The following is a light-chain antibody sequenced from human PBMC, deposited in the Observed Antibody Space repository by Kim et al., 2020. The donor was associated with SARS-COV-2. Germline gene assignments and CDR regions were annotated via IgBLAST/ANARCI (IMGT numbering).Light chain of an antibody. J-gene: IGKJ4*01. CDR2: WAS. Sequence: DIVMTQSPDSLAVSLGERATINCESSQSVLYNSNNKNYLAWYQQKPGQPPKLLIYWASTRESGVPDRFSGSGSGTDFTLTISSLQAEDVAVYYCQQYYTTPPAFGGGTKVDIK. CDR1: QSVLYNSNNKNY. CDR3: QQYYTTPPA. V-gene: IGKV4-1*01.